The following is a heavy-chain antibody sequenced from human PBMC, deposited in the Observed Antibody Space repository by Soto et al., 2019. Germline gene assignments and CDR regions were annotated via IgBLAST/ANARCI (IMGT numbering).Heavy chain of an antibody. CDR1: GGSISSHY. Sequence: QVQLQESGPGLVKPSETLSLTCTVSGGSISSHYWSWIRQPPGKGLEWIGYIYYSGSTNYNPSLKSRVTISVDTSKNQFSLKLSSVTAADTAVYYCARGRGYGSGSYDYWGQGTLVTVSS. J-gene: IGHJ4*02. V-gene: IGHV4-59*11. CDR2: IYYSGST. CDR3: ARGRGYGSGSYDY. D-gene: IGHD3-10*01.